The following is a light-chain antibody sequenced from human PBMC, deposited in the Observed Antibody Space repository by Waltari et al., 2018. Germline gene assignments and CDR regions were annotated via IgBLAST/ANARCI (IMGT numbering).Light chain of an antibody. CDR3: MKGIHWPGT. CDR1: PSLVHSDGNTY. J-gene: IGKJ1*01. CDR2: RVA. V-gene: IGKV2-30*02. Sequence: DVVMTQSPLSLPVTLGQSTSISCRSSPSLVHSDGNTYLNWFQQRPGQSPRRRIYRVANSDTGVQDRLSGSGSGTDYTRKISRVEAEDVGMYYWMKGIHWPGTFGQGTRGESK.